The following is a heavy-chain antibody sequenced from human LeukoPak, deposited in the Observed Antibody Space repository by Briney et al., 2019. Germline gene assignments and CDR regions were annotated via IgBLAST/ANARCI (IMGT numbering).Heavy chain of an antibody. V-gene: IGHV3-7*01. CDR2: IKQGGSEK. D-gene: IGHD5-12*01. CDR3: ARGGGYAWDY. J-gene: IGHJ4*02. Sequence: GGSLRLSCATSGFTFTTYWMNWVRQAPGKGLEWVANIKQGGSEKYYVDSVKGRFTISRDNARNSLYLQMNSLRADDTAVYYCARGGGYAWDYWSQGTLVTVSS. CDR1: GFTFTTYW.